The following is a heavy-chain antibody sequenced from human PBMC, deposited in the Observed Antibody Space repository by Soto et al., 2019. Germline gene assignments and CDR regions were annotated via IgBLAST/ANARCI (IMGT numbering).Heavy chain of an antibody. CDR3: VRDGTKTLRDWFDP. V-gene: IGHV4-34*01. D-gene: IGHD1-1*01. CDR2: VNHSGEA. CDR1: GGSFRNYY. J-gene: IGHJ5*02. Sequence: PSETLSLTCGVYGGSFRNYYWIWVRQPPGKGLEWIGEVNHSGEATYNPSLKSRVMMSVDTSKKQFSLRLRSVTAADTAVYYCVRDGTKTLRDWFDPWGQGISVTVSS.